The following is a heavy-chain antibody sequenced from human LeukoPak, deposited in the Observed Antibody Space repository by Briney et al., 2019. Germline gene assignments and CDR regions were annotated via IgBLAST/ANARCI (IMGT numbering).Heavy chain of an antibody. D-gene: IGHD3-10*01. CDR2: ISGSGSST. Sequence: GGSLRLSCAASGFTFSSYAMSWVRQAPGKGLEWVSAISGSGSSTYYADSVKGRFTISRDNSKNTLYLQMNSLRAEDTAVYYCAQDSGHRWPYYGMDVWGQGTTVTVSS. CDR1: GFTFSSYA. CDR3: AQDSGHRWPYYGMDV. V-gene: IGHV3-23*01. J-gene: IGHJ6*02.